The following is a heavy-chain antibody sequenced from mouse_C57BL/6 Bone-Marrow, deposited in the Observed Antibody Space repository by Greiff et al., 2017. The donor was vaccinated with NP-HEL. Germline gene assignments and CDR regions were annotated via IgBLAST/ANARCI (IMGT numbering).Heavy chain of an antibody. CDR3: ARWGYGSLFDY. CDR1: GFTFSDYY. J-gene: IGHJ2*01. D-gene: IGHD1-1*01. CDR2: ISNGGGST. V-gene: IGHV5-12*01. Sequence: EVKLVESGGGLVQPGGSLKLSCAASGFTFSDYYMYWVRQTPEKRLEWVAYISNGGGSTYYPDTVKGRFTISRDNAKNTLYLQMSRLKSEDTAMYYCARWGYGSLFDYWGQGTTLTVSS.